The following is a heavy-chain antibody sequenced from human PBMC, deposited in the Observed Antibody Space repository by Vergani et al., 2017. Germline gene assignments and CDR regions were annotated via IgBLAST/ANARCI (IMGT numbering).Heavy chain of an antibody. J-gene: IGHJ4*02. CDR3: ARALWFGELNLGY. CDR1: GGSISSYY. D-gene: IGHD3-10*01. V-gene: IGHV4-59*08. Sequence: QVQLQESGPGLVKPSETLSLTCTVSGGSISSYYWSWIRQPPGKGLEWIGYIYYSGSTNYNPSLESRVTISVDTSKNQFSLKLSSVTAADTAVYYCARALWFGELNLGYWGQGTLVTVSS. CDR2: IYYSGST.